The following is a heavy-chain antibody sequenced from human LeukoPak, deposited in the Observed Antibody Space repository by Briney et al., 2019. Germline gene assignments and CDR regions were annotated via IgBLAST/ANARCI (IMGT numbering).Heavy chain of an antibody. V-gene: IGHV3-23*01. Sequence: GGSLRLSCAASGFTFSSYAMSWVRQAPGKGLEWVSAISGSGGSTYYADSVKGRFTISRDNSKNTLYLQMNSLRAEETAVYYCAKAGDFWSGYYGYWGQGTLVTVSS. CDR3: AKAGDFWSGYYGY. CDR1: GFTFSSYA. D-gene: IGHD3-3*01. CDR2: ISGSGGST. J-gene: IGHJ4*02.